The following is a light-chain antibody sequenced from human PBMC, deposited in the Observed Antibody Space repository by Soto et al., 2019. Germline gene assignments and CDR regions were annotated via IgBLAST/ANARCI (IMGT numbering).Light chain of an antibody. CDR1: QSVSSSY. Sequence: EIVLTQSPGTLSLSPGERATLSCRASQSVSSSYFAWYQQKPGQAPRLPIYAASSRASGFPDRFSGSGSGTDFTLTISRLEPEDFAVYYCQYYGNSQGLTFGGGTKVEIK. J-gene: IGKJ4*01. CDR2: AAS. CDR3: QYYGNSQGLT. V-gene: IGKV3-20*01.